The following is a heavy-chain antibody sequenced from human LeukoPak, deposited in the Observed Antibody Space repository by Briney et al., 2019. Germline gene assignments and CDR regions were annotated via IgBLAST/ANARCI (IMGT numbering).Heavy chain of an antibody. Sequence: SETLSLTCTVSGGSISSPNYYWGWIRQPPGKGLEWIGTIYYSGNTYYNPSLKSRVTISVATSKNQFSLKLSSVTAADTAVYYCARGDKRGYSYGFDYWGQGTLVTVSS. CDR1: GGSISSPNYY. CDR2: IYYSGNT. V-gene: IGHV4-39*07. CDR3: ARGDKRGYSYGFDY. D-gene: IGHD5-18*01. J-gene: IGHJ4*02.